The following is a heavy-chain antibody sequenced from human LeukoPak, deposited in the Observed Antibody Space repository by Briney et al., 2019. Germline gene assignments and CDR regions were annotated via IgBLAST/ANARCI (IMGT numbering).Heavy chain of an antibody. V-gene: IGHV3-7*01. Sequence: GGSLRLSCAASGFTFSSYWMTWVRQAPGKGLEWVSNINGDGSIENYVHSVRGRFSIFRDNAKDALYLQMSSLIVDDTAIYYCARDPIVGDTGGGDYWGQGTLVTVSS. CDR1: GFTFSSYW. CDR3: ARDPIVGDTGGGDY. J-gene: IGHJ4*02. CDR2: INGDGSIE. D-gene: IGHD1-26*01.